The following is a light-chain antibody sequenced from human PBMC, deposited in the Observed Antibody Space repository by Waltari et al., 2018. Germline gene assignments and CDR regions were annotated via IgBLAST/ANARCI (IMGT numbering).Light chain of an antibody. Sequence: DIQMTQSPSTLSAYVGDRVTIHCRASQSISRRLAWYQQKPGKAPKLLIYKASSFESGVPSRFSGSGSGTEFTLTISSLQPDDFATYYCQQYNSYPLTFGGGTKVEIK. CDR3: QQYNSYPLT. J-gene: IGKJ4*01. CDR1: QSISRR. CDR2: KAS. V-gene: IGKV1-5*03.